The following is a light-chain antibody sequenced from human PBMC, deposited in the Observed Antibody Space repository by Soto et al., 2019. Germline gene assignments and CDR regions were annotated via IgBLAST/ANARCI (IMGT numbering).Light chain of an antibody. Sequence: DIVMTQSPDSLAVSLGERATINCKSSQSILFSSNNKNYLAWYQQKAGQPPKLLIYWASTRESGVPDRFSGSGSGTDFSLTISSVQAEDVAVYHCQQSYSAPMTFGQGTRLEIK. J-gene: IGKJ5*01. CDR3: QQSYSAPMT. V-gene: IGKV4-1*01. CDR1: QSILFSSNNKNY. CDR2: WAS.